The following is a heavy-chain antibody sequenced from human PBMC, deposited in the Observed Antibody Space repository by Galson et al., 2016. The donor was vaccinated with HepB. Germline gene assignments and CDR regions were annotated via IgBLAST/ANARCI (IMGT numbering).Heavy chain of an antibody. V-gene: IGHV3-7*01. CDR1: GFTFSTFW. Sequence: SLRLSCAASGFTFSTFWMTWVRQAPGKGLERVANVDEDGSEKNYLDSVKGRFTISRDNAKNSLYLHMSSLRADDTALYYCTRGNYLAPWGPGTLVTVSS. CDR2: VDEDGSEK. D-gene: IGHD5-24*01. J-gene: IGHJ5*02. CDR3: TRGNYLAP.